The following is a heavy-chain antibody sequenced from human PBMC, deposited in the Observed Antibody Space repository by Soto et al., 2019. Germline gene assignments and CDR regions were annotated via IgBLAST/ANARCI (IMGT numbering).Heavy chain of an antibody. CDR3: ARAPPLYYDSSGGGFDP. D-gene: IGHD3-22*01. J-gene: IGHJ5*02. CDR1: GGSISSGGYS. V-gene: IGHV4-30-2*01. Sequence: QLQLQESGSGLVKPSQTLSLTCAVSGGSISSGGYSWSWIRQPPGKGLEWIGYIYHSGSTYYNPPLKSRVTISVDRSKNQFSVKLSSVTAADTAVYYCARAPPLYYDSSGGGFDPWGQGTLVTVSS. CDR2: IYHSGST.